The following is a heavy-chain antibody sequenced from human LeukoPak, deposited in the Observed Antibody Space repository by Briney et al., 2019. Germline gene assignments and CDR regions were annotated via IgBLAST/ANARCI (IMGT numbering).Heavy chain of an antibody. CDR1: GFTFSSYW. V-gene: IGHV3-7*01. CDR3: ARDPVDYDSSGYFFFSGPGQEFDY. D-gene: IGHD3-22*01. J-gene: IGHJ4*02. Sequence: PGGYLRLSCAASGFTFSSYWMSWVRQAPGKGLEWVANIEQDGSEKYYVDSVKGRFTISRDNAKNSLYLQMNSLRAEDTAVYYCARDPVDYDSSGYFFFSGPGQEFDYWGQGTLVTVSS. CDR2: IEQDGSEK.